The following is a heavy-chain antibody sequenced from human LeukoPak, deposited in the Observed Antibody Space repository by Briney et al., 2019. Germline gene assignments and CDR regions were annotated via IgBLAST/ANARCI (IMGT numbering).Heavy chain of an antibody. V-gene: IGHV1-69*06. CDR2: IIPIFTTA. CDR1: GGTFTDYG. D-gene: IGHD2/OR15-2a*01. Sequence: ASVKVSCYSSGGTFTDYGISWVRHAPGQGLEWMGRIIPIFTTANYAQKFQGRVTITADTSTNTAYMELTSLRSEDTAVYYCASDGGFEYYFDYWGQGTLLTVSS. CDR3: ASDGGFEYYFDY. J-gene: IGHJ4*02.